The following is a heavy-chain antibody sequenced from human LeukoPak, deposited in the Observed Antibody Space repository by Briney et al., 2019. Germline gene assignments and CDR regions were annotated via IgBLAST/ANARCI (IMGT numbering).Heavy chain of an antibody. CDR1: GGSISSGGYY. J-gene: IGHJ4*02. CDR2: IYYSGST. CDR3: ARGVVPAAQNYYFDY. D-gene: IGHD2-2*01. V-gene: IGHV4-31*03. Sequence: SETLSLTCTVSGGSISSGGYYWSWIRQHPGKGLEWIGYIYYSGSTYYNPSLKSRVTISVDTSKNQFSLKLSSVTAADTAVYYCARGVVPAAQNYYFDYWGQGTLVTVS.